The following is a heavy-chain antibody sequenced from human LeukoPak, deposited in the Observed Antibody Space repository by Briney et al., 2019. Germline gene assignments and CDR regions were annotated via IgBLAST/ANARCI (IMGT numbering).Heavy chain of an antibody. V-gene: IGHV1-69*05. CDR2: IIPIFGTA. Sequence: SSVKVSCKASGGTFSSYAISWVRQAPGQGLEWMGRIIPIFGTANYAQKFQGRVTITTDESTSTAYMELSSLRSEDTAVYYCARGRRNVLRFLEWLSSWGQGTLVTVSS. CDR3: ARGRRNVLRFLEWLSS. J-gene: IGHJ5*02. CDR1: GGTFSSYA. D-gene: IGHD3-3*01.